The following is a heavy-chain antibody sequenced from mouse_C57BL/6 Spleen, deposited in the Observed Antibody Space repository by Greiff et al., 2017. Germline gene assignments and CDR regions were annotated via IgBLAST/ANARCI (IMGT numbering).Heavy chain of an antibody. CDR3: ATAQATDFDY. CDR2: IDPSDSYT. J-gene: IGHJ2*01. V-gene: IGHV1-69*01. CDR1: GYTFTSYW. Sequence: QVQLQQPGAELVMPGASVKLSCKASGYTFTSYWMHWVKQRPGQGLEWIGEIDPSDSYTNYNQKFKGKSTLTVDKSSSTAYMQLSSLESEDSAVYYCATAQATDFDYWGQGTTLTVSS. D-gene: IGHD3-2*02.